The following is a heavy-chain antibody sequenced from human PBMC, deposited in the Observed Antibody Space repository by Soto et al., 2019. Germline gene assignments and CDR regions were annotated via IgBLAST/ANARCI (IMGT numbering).Heavy chain of an antibody. D-gene: IGHD3-16*01. Sequence: PGGSLRLSCAASGFTFSSYAMTWVRQAPGKGLEWVSAISASGGSTYYIDSVKGRFTISRDNSKNTLSLQMNSLRVEDSAVYYCVPRKGDPFTWGPGTLVTVSS. CDR1: GFTFSSYA. CDR3: VPRKGDPFT. J-gene: IGHJ4*02. V-gene: IGHV3-23*01. CDR2: ISASGGST.